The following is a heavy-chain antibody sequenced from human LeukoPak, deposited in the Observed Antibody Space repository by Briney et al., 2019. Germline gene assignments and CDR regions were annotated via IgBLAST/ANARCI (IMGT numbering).Heavy chain of an antibody. J-gene: IGHJ4*02. CDR3: AREGPGEGYYDSSGYCLDY. D-gene: IGHD3-22*01. CDR1: GGSISSSSYY. CDR2: IYYSGST. Sequence: PSETLSLTCTVSGGSISSSSYYWGWIRQPPGKGLEWIGSIYYSGSTYYNPSLKSRVTISVDTSKNQFSLKLSSVTAADTAVYYCAREGPGEGYYDSSGYCLDYWGQGTLVTVSS. V-gene: IGHV4-39*07.